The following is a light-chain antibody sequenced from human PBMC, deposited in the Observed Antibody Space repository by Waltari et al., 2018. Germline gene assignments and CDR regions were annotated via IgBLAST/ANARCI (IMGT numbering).Light chain of an antibody. CDR1: QSVADN. J-gene: IGKJ3*01. CDR2: AAS. CDR3: QQYNRWPPIT. V-gene: IGKV3-15*01. Sequence: EVVMTQPPASLSLSPGQRVTLSCRASQSVADNIAWYQHKPGQAPRLLIYAASTRATGIPARFTGSGSGTEFSLTISSLQSEDFAVYFCQQYNRWPPITFGPGTKVEI.